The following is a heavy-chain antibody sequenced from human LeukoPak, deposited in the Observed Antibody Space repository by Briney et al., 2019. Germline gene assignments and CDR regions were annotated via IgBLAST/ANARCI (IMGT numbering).Heavy chain of an antibody. CDR3: ARDQGKWELAGWFDP. J-gene: IGHJ5*02. Sequence: PGGSLRLSCAASGFTFSNYWMHWVRQAPGKGLVWVSRINGDGSATTYADSVKGRFTISRDNSKNTLYLQMNSLRVEDKAVYYCARDQGKWELAGWFDPWGQGTLVTVSS. V-gene: IGHV3-74*01. CDR1: GFTFSNYW. D-gene: IGHD1-26*01. CDR2: INGDGSAT.